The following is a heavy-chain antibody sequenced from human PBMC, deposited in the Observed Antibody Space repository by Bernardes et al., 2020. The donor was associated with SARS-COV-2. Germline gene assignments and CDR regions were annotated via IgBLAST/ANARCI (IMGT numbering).Heavy chain of an antibody. V-gene: IGHV4-34*01. CDR3: ARGFWESSSAHAFDV. CDR2: TTHSGST. CDR1: GGSFSGYY. D-gene: IGHD3-3*01. J-gene: IGHJ3*01. Sequence: SETLSLTCAVYGGSFSGYYWSWIRQSPGKGLEWIGETTHSGSTVYNPSLKGRVTILVVTVKKQFSLRLTSVTAADTAVYYCARGFWESSSAHAFDVWGQGPMVTVSS.